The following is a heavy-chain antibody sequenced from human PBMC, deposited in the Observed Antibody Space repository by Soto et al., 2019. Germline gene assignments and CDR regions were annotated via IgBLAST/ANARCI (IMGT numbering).Heavy chain of an antibody. CDR1: GFTFSSYG. Sequence: VGSLRLSCAASGFTFSSYGMHWVRQAPGKGLEWVAVIWYDGSNKYYADSVKGRFTISRDNSKNTLYLQMNSLRAEDTAVYYCARRGYRGYGMDVWGQGTTVTVSS. V-gene: IGHV3-33*01. CDR2: IWYDGSNK. D-gene: IGHD5-12*01. J-gene: IGHJ6*02. CDR3: ARRGYRGYGMDV.